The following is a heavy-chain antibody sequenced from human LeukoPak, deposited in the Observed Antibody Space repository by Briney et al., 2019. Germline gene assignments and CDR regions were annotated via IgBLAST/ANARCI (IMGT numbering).Heavy chain of an antibody. J-gene: IGHJ1*01. V-gene: IGHV4-39*07. Sequence: SETLSLTCTVSGGSISSSSYYWGWIRQPPGKGLEWIGSIYYSGSTYYNPSLKSRVTISVDTSKNQFSLKLSSVTAADTAVYYCARSYSGSFLYWGQGSLVTVSS. D-gene: IGHD1-26*01. CDR2: IYYSGST. CDR3: ARSYSGSFLY. CDR1: GGSISSSSYY.